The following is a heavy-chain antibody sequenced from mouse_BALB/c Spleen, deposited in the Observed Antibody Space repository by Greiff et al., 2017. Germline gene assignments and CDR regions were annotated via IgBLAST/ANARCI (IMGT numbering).Heavy chain of an antibody. CDR2: IYPGDGDT. J-gene: IGHJ1*01. Sequence: QVQLQQSGAELARPGASVKLSCKASGYTFTSYWMQWVKQRPGQGLEWIGAIYPGDGDTRYTQKFKGKATLTADKSSSTAYMQLSSLASEDSAVYYCASYGNPQYFDVWGAGTTVTVSS. D-gene: IGHD2-1*01. V-gene: IGHV1-87*01. CDR3: ASYGNPQYFDV. CDR1: GYTFTSYW.